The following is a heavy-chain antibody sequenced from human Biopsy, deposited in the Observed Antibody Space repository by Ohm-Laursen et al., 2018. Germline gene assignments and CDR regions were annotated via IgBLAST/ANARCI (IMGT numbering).Heavy chain of an antibody. V-gene: IGHV4-59*08. CDR1: GGSISSFY. D-gene: IGHD2-15*01. Sequence: SETLSLTCPVSGGSISSFYWTWIRQPPGKGPEWIGDISDSGSTNYNPSLKSRVIISVDTSKTQFSLNLSSVTAADTAVYYCARRGSGGRSFDHWGQGTTVTVSS. J-gene: IGHJ4*03. CDR2: ISDSGST. CDR3: ARRGSGGRSFDH.